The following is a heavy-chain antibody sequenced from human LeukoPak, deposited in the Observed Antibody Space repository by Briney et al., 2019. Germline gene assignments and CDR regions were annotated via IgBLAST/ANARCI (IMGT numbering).Heavy chain of an antibody. CDR3: ARLSSGYYYDSY. CDR2: ISWNSGSI. V-gene: IGHV3-9*01. Sequence: GGSLRLSCAASGFTFDDYAMHWVRQAPGKGLEWVSGISWNSGSIGYADSVKGRFTISRDNAKNSLYLQMNSLRAEDTAVYYCARLSSGYYYDSYWGQGALVTVSS. CDR1: GFTFDDYA. J-gene: IGHJ4*02. D-gene: IGHD3-22*01.